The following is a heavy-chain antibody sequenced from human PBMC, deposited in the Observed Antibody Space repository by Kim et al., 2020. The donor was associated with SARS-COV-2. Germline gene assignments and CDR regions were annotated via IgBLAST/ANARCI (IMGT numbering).Heavy chain of an antibody. CDR1: GFTFSSYA. CDR3: AKCAATGQLEDPPHY. D-gene: IGHD6-6*01. J-gene: IGHJ4*02. V-gene: IGHV3-23*01. Sequence: GGSLRLSCAASGFTFSSYAMSWVRQAPGKGLEWVSAISGSGGSTYYADSVKVRFTIARDNSKNTMYLQMNSLRAEDTAVYYCAKCAATGQLEDPPHYWGQGTMDTVFS. CDR2: ISGSGGST.